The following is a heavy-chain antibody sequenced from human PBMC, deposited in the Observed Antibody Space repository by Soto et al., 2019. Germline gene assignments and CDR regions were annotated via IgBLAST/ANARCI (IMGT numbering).Heavy chain of an antibody. V-gene: IGHV1-69*13. D-gene: IGHD3-10*01. Sequence: SVKVSCKASGGTFSSYAISWVRQAPGQGLEWMGGIIPIFGTASYAQKFQGRVTITADESTSTAYMELSSLRSEDTAVYYCARLWFGELFNNWFDPWGQGTLVTVSS. CDR1: GGTFSSYA. CDR2: IIPIFGTA. J-gene: IGHJ5*02. CDR3: ARLWFGELFNNWFDP.